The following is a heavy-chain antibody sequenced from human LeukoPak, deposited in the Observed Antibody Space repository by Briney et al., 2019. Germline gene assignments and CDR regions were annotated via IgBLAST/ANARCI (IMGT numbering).Heavy chain of an antibody. CDR3: ARARPGGNIAVAGLTDY. J-gene: IGHJ4*02. CDR2: IYHSGST. V-gene: IGHV4-38-2*02. D-gene: IGHD6-19*01. CDR1: GYSISSGYY. Sequence: SETLSLTCTVSGYSISSGYYWGWIRQPPGKGLEWIGSIYHSGSTYYNPSLKSRVTISVDTSKNQFSLKLSSVTAADTAVYYCARARPGGNIAVAGLTDYWGQGTLVTVSS.